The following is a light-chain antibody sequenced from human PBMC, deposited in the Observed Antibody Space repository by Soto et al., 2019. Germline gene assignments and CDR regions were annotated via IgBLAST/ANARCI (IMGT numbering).Light chain of an antibody. CDR2: EVS. V-gene: IGLV2-14*01. CDR1: SSDVGGYNY. Sequence: QSALTQPASVSGSPGQSITISCTGTSSDVGGYNYVPWYQQHPGKAPKLMIYEVSNRPSGVSDRFSGSKSGNTASLTISGLQAEDEADYYCRSYASSSTLNVVFGGGTKLTVL. J-gene: IGLJ2*01. CDR3: RSYASSSTLNVV.